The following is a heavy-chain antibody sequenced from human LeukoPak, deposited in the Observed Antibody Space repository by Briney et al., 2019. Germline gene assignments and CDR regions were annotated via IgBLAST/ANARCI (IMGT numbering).Heavy chain of an antibody. J-gene: IGHJ4*02. CDR2: IYYSGST. V-gene: IGHV4-59*08. CDR1: GGSISSYY. D-gene: IGHD3-10*01. CDR3: ASALWFGEFYFDY. Sequence: SGTLSLTCTVSGGSISSYYWSWIRQPPGKGLEWIGYIYYSGSTNYNPSLKSRVTISVDTSKNQFSLKLSSVTAADTAVYYCASALWFGEFYFDYWGQGTLVTVSS.